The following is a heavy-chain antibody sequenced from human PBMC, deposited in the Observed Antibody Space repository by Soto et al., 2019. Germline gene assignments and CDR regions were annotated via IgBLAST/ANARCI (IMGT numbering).Heavy chain of an antibody. V-gene: IGHV4-4*07. D-gene: IGHD6-25*01. Sequence: SATLSLTCTVSGGSISSYYWSWIRQPAGKGLEWIGRIYTSGSTNYNPSLKSRVTMSVDTSKNQFSLKLSSVTAEDTAVYYCATTTIAAAGRGRVRLNYYGMDVWGQGTTVTVSS. J-gene: IGHJ6*02. CDR3: ATTTIAAAGRGRVRLNYYGMDV. CDR1: GGSISSYY. CDR2: IYTSGST.